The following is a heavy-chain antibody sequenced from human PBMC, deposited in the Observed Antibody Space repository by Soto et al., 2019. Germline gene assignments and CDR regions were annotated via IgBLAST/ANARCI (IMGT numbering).Heavy chain of an antibody. Sequence: EVQLVESGGGLVQPGGSLRLSCEASGFTFSRYAMNWVRQAPGKGLEWVSYINHDSGTIYYADSVKGRFTIYRDNANNLLSLQMNSLRAEDTAVYYCVRDRGYTGYDFAYWGQGTLVTVSS. CDR3: VRDRGYTGYDFAY. V-gene: IGHV3-48*01. J-gene: IGHJ4*02. D-gene: IGHD5-12*01. CDR1: GFTFSRYA. CDR2: INHDSGTI.